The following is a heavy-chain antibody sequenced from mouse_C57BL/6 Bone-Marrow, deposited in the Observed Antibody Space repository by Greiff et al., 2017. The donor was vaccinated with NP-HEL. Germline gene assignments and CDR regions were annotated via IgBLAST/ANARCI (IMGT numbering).Heavy chain of an antibody. D-gene: IGHD2-5*01. J-gene: IGHJ3*01. CDR3: VRHGSNYVGFAY. Sequence: EVKLMESGGGLVQPKGSLKLSCAASGFSFNTYAMNWVRQAPGKGLEWVARIRSKSNNYATYYADSVKDRFTISRDDSESMLYLQMNNLKTEDTAMYYCVRHGSNYVGFAYWGQGTLVTVSA. CDR1: GFSFNTYA. V-gene: IGHV10-1*01. CDR2: IRSKSNNYAT.